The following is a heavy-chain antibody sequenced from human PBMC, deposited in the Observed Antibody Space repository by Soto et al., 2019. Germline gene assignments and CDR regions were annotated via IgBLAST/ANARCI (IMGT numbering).Heavy chain of an antibody. CDR1: GFTFTSYV. V-gene: IGHV3-23*01. D-gene: IGHD3-3*01. Sequence: PGGSLRLSCAASGFTFTSYVMSWVRQAPGKGLEWVSSISGSGGSIYYADSVKGRFTISRDNAKNSLYLQMNSLRAEDTAVYYCARGGDFWSGMDVWGQGTTVTVSS. CDR3: ARGGDFWSGMDV. J-gene: IGHJ6*02. CDR2: ISGSGGSI.